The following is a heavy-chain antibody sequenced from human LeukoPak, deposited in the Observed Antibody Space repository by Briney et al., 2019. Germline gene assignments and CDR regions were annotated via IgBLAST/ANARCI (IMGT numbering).Heavy chain of an antibody. CDR2: IYHSGST. CDR3: AAFKVGAINAY. V-gene: IGHV4-4*02. D-gene: IGHD1-26*01. Sequence: PSGTLSLTCAVSGDSISSSNWWSWVRQPPGKGLEWIGEIYHSGSTNYNPSLKSRVTLSIDKSKNQFSLNLSSMTAADTAVYYCAAFKVGAINAYWGQGTLVTVSS. CDR1: GDSISSSNW. J-gene: IGHJ4*02.